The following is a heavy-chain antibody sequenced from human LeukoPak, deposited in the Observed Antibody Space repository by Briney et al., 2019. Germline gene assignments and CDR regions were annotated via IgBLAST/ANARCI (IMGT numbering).Heavy chain of an antibody. CDR3: ATEKGGDAYNFDC. CDR1: GFTFSSYS. CDR2: ITASGTAM. Sequence: GGSLRLSCAASGFTFSSYSMNWVRQAPGKGLEWVSHITASGTAMFYADSVKGRFTISRDNAKNSLYLQMNSLRDEDTAVYYCATEKGGDAYNFDCWGQGTLVTVSS. D-gene: IGHD5-24*01. V-gene: IGHV3-48*02. J-gene: IGHJ4*02.